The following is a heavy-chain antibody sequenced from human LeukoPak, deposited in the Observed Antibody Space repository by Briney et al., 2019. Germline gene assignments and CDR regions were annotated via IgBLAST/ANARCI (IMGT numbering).Heavy chain of an antibody. Sequence: ASVKVSCKASGYTFTGYYMHWVRQAPGQGLEWMGRINPNSGGTNYAQKFQGRVTMTRDTSISTAYMEQSRRRSDDTAVYYCARGYYGSGSYSWFDPWGQGTLVPVSS. CDR1: GYTFTGYY. D-gene: IGHD3-10*01. J-gene: IGHJ5*02. CDR3: ARGYYGSGSYSWFDP. CDR2: INPNSGGT. V-gene: IGHV1-2*06.